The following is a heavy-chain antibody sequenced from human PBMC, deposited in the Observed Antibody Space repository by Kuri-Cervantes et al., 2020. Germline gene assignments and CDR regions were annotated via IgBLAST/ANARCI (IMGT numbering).Heavy chain of an antibody. CDR1: GCSISSSSYY. V-gene: IGHV4-39*01. J-gene: IGHJ4*02. Sequence: SETLSLTCTVSGCSISSSSYYWGWIRQPPGKGLEWIGSIYYSGSTYYNPSLKSRVTISVDTSKNQFSLKLSSVTAADTAVYYCARRGYYDRPGGYFDYWGQGTLVTVSS. CDR2: IYYSGST. D-gene: IGHD3-22*01. CDR3: ARRGYYDRPGGYFDY.